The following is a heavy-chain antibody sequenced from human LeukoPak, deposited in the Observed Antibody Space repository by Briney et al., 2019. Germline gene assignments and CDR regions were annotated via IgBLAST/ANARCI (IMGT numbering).Heavy chain of an antibody. V-gene: IGHV1-69*06. J-gene: IGHJ6*04. D-gene: IGHD5-12*01. CDR1: GGTFSSYA. Sequence: SVKVSCKASGGTFSSYAISWVRQAPGQGLEWMGGIIPIFGTANYAQKFQGRVTITADKSTSTAYMELSSLRSEDTAVYYCARDGVYSGCPEDWGKGTTVTVSS. CDR3: ARDGVYSGCPED. CDR2: IIPIFGTA.